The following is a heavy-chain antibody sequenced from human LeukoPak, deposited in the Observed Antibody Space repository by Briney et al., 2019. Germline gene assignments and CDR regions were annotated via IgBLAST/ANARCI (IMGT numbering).Heavy chain of an antibody. D-gene: IGHD3-22*01. CDR3: AKDFDDYYDSSGYYYYYYGMDV. V-gene: IGHV3-30*18. CDR1: GFTFSSYG. CDR2: ISYDGSNK. J-gene: IGHJ6*02. Sequence: GGSLRLSCAASGFTFSSYGMHWVRQAPGKGLEWVAVISYDGSNKYYADSVKGRFTISRDNSKNTLYLQMNSLRAEDTAVYYCAKDFDDYYDSSGYYYYYYGMDVWGQGTTVTVSS.